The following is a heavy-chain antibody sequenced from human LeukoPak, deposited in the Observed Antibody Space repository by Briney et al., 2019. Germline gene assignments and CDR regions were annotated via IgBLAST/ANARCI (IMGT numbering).Heavy chain of an antibody. CDR1: GFTFSSYW. Sequence: PGGSLRLSCAAPGFTFSSYWMSWVRQAPGKGLEWVANIKQDGSEKYYVNSVKGRFTISRDNAKNSLYLQMNSLRAEDTAVYYCTGNYYGSGSYADFDYWGQGTLVTVSS. D-gene: IGHD3-10*01. CDR2: IKQDGSEK. CDR3: TGNYYGSGSYADFDY. J-gene: IGHJ4*02. V-gene: IGHV3-7*03.